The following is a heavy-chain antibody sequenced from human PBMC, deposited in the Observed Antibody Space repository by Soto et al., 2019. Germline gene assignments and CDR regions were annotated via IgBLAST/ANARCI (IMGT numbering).Heavy chain of an antibody. V-gene: IGHV3-9*01. CDR2: LSWNSGGI. CDR3: AKDKDSAAGRGYFDY. CDR1: GFTFDDYA. D-gene: IGHD6-13*01. Sequence: GGSLRLSCAATGFTFDDYAMHWVRQARGKGLEWVAGLSWNSGGIGYADPVKGRLTISRDNAKNSLYLQMNSLATEDTALYYCAKDKDSAAGRGYFDYWGQGILVTVSS. J-gene: IGHJ4*02.